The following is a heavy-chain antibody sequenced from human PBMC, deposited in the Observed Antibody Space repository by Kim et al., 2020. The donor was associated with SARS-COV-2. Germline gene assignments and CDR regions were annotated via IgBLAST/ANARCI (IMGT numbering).Heavy chain of an antibody. CDR2: ISYDGSNK. V-gene: IGHV3-30*04. J-gene: IGHJ4*02. D-gene: IGHD6-19*01. CDR3: ARDTQGGIAVAGTRY. CDR1: GFTFSSYS. Sequence: VGSLRLSCAASGFTFSSYSMHWVRQAPGKGLEWVAVISYDGSNKYYAASVKGRFTISRDNSKNTLYLQMNSLRAEDTAVYYCARDTQGGIAVAGTRYWGQGTLVTVSS.